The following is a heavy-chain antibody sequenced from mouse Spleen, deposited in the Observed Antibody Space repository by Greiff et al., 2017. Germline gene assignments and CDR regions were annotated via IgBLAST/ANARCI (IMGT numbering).Heavy chain of an antibody. D-gene: IGHD1-1*01. CDR2: INPNNGGT. CDR1: GYTFTDYN. J-gene: IGHJ3*01. CDR3: ARGTRGEYDGFAY. V-gene: IGHV1-18*01. Sequence: VQLKQSGPELVKPGASVKIPCKASGYTFTDYNMDWVKQSHGKSLEWIGDINPNNGGTIYNQKFKGKATLTVDKSSSTAYMELRSLTSEDTAVYYCARGTRGEYDGFAYWGQGTLVTVSA.